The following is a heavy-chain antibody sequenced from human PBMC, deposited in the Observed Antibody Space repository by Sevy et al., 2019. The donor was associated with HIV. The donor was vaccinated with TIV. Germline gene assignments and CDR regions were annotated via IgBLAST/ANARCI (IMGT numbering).Heavy chain of an antibody. CDR1: GGSISSYY. CDR3: AREHGIAAAGTYWFDP. V-gene: IGHV4-59*01. Sequence: SETLSLTCTVSGGSISSYYWSWIRQPPGKGLEWIGYIYYSGSTNYNPSLKSRVTISVDTSKNQFYLKLSSVTAADTAVYYCAREHGIAAAGTYWFDPWGQGTLVTVSS. D-gene: IGHD6-13*01. CDR2: IYYSGST. J-gene: IGHJ5*02.